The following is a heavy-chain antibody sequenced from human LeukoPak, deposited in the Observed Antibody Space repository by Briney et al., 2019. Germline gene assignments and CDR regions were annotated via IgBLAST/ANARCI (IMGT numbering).Heavy chain of an antibody. V-gene: IGHV1-69*01. CDR1: GGTFSSYA. CDR3: SIITLVRGVIITGGLFDP. D-gene: IGHD3-10*01. CDR2: IIPIFGTA. Sequence: SVKVSCKASGGTFSSYAISWVRQAPGQGLEWMGGIIPIFGTANYAQKFQGRVTITADESTSTAYMELSSLRAEDTAVYYCSIITLVRGVIITGGLFDPWGQGTLVTVS. J-gene: IGHJ5*02.